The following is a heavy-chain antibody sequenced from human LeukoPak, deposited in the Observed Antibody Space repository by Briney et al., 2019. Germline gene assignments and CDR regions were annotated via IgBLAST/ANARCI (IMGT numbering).Heavy chain of an antibody. J-gene: IGHJ4*02. CDR2: INPNSGGT. CDR3: ARSYQPVAAHFDY. D-gene: IGHD2-2*01. V-gene: IGHV1-2*02. CDR1: GYTFTGYY. Sequence: ASVKVSCKASGYTFTGYYMHWVRQAPGQGLEWMGWINPNSGGTNYAQKFQGRVTMTRDTSISTAYMELSRLRSDDTAVYYCARSYQPVAAHFDYWGQGTLVTVSS.